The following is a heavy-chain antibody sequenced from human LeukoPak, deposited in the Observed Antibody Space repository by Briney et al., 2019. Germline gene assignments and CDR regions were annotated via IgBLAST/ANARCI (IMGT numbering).Heavy chain of an antibody. V-gene: IGHV4-59*01. CDR2: AYQTGST. Sequence: PSETLSLTYTVSSGSLSGYYWSWIRQAPGKGLEFIGFAYQTGSTAYNSSLGSRVTISVDTSNNQFSLKLTSVTAADTAIYYCARVEGATHIDHWGQGTLVTVSS. CDR1: SGSLSGYY. J-gene: IGHJ5*02. D-gene: IGHD2-15*01. CDR3: ARVEGATHIDH.